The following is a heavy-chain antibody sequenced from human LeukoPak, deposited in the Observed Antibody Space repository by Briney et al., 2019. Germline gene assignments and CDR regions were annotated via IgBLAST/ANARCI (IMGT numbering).Heavy chain of an antibody. D-gene: IGHD2-2*02. J-gene: IGHJ4*02. Sequence: ASVKVSCKASGYTFTGYYMHWVRQAPGQGLGSMGWINPNSGGTNYAQKFQGRVTMTRDTSISTAYMELSRLRSDDTAVYYCARVPEGYCSSTSCYTSDYWGQGTLVTVSS. CDR3: ARVPEGYCSSTSCYTSDY. V-gene: IGHV1-2*02. CDR1: GYTFTGYY. CDR2: INPNSGGT.